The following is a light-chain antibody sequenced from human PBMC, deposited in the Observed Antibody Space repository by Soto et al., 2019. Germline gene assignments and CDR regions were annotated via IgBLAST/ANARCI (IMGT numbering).Light chain of an antibody. Sequence: NFMLTQPHSVSESPGKTVTISCTRSSGSIASNYVQWYQQRPGSAPTPVIYEDNERPSGVPDRFSGSKSGNTASLTISGLQAADEADYYCSLYTSENTYVFGTGTQLTVL. V-gene: IGLV6-57*04. J-gene: IGLJ1*01. CDR3: SLYTSENTYV. CDR1: SGSIASNY. CDR2: EDN.